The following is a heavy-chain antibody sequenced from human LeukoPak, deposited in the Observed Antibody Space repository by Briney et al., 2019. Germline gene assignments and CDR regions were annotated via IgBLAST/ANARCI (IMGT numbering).Heavy chain of an antibody. CDR2: VYPGDSDT. J-gene: IGHJ4*02. CDR1: GCNFTSYW. Sequence: GESLQISCRASGCNFTSYWIACLRQLPGKGLEWMGIVYPGDSDTRYSPSFQGQVTISADKSINTPYLQWISLKASDTAMYYCPRAGSGSYMGYFDFWGQGTLVTVSS. V-gene: IGHV5-51*01. D-gene: IGHD3-10*01. CDR3: PRAGSGSYMGYFDF.